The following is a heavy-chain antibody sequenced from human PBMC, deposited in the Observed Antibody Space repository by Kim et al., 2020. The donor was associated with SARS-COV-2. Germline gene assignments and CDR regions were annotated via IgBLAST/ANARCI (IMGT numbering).Heavy chain of an antibody. CDR3: VRGFLRDGFDS. Sequence: YAESLRSRIVIYSDTSKNQFSLQLSAVTPEDTAVYYCVRGFLRDGFDSWGQGTQVTVSS. V-gene: IGHV6-1*01. J-gene: IGHJ4*02.